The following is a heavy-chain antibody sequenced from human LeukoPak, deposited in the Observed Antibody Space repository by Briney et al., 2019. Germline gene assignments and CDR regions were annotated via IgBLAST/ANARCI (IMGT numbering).Heavy chain of an antibody. D-gene: IGHD3-10*01. V-gene: IGHV4-59*08. CDR3: ARPSESQGAFDI. CDR2: IYYSGST. CDR1: GGSISSYY. Sequence: SETLSLTCTVYGGSISSYYWSWIRQPPGKGLEWIGYIYYSGSTNYNPSLKSRVTISVDTSKNQFSLKLSSVTAADTAVYYCARPSESQGAFDIWGQGTMVTVSS. J-gene: IGHJ3*02.